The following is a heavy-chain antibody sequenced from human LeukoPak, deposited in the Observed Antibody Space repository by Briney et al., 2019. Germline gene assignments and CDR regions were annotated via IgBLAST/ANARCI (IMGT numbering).Heavy chain of an antibody. CDR1: GFTFSSYW. Sequence: PGGSLRLSCTASGFTFSSYWMHWVRQAPGKGLVWVSRINSDGSSTSYTDSVKGRFTISRDNAKNTLYLQMNSLRAEDTAVYYCARAPYSGSYSDYWGQGTLVTVSS. CDR2: INSDGSST. CDR3: ARAPYSGSYSDY. J-gene: IGHJ4*03. V-gene: IGHV3-74*01. D-gene: IGHD1-26*01.